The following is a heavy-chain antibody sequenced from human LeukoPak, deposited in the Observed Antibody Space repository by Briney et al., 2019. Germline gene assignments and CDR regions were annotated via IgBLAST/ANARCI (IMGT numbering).Heavy chain of an antibody. CDR3: ARAVGKWLVPGYYFDY. D-gene: IGHD6-19*01. Sequence: SETLSLTCTVSGGSISSSSYYWGWIRQPPGKGLEWIGSIYYSGSTYYNPSLKSRVTISVDTSKNQFSLKLSSVTAADTAVYYCARAVGKWLVPGYYFDYWGQGTLVTVSS. CDR1: GGSISSSSYY. CDR2: IYYSGST. J-gene: IGHJ4*02. V-gene: IGHV4-39*01.